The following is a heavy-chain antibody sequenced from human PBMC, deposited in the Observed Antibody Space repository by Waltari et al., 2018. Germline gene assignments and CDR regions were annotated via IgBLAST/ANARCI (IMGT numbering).Heavy chain of an antibody. Sequence: QITLKESGPTLVKPTQTLTLTCTFSGFSLSTSGVGVGWIRQPPGKALEWLALIYWNDDKRYNPSLKSRLTSTKDTSKNQVVLTMTNMDPVDTATYYCARPYYYDSSGYQGDYWGQGTLVTVSS. J-gene: IGHJ4*02. CDR3: ARPYYYDSSGYQGDY. D-gene: IGHD3-22*01. CDR2: IYWNDDK. CDR1: GFSLSTSGVG. V-gene: IGHV2-5*01.